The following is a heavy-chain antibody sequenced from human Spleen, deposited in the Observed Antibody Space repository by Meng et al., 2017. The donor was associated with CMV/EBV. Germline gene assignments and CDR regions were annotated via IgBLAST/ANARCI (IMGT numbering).Heavy chain of an antibody. CDR3: ARKYDFWSGWYFDY. J-gene: IGHJ4*02. CDR2: IKQDGSEH. Sequence: GESLKISCVASGFTFSTYGMHWVRQAPGKGLEWVANIKQDGSEHYYVDSVRGRFTISRDNAKNSLYLQLNSLRAEDTAVYYCARKYDFWSGWYFDYWGQGTLVTVSS. D-gene: IGHD3-3*01. CDR1: GFTFSTYG. V-gene: IGHV3-7*01.